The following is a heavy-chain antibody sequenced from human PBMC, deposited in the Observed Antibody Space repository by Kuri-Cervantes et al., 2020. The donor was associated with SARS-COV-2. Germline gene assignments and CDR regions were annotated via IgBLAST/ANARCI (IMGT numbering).Heavy chain of an antibody. J-gene: IGHJ3*02. V-gene: IGHV4-59*01. CDR1: GGSISSYY. CDR2: IYYSGST. D-gene: IGHD1-26*01. CDR3: ARLGGYYDAFDI. Sequence: GSLRLSCTVSGGSISSYYWSWIRQPPGKGLEWIGYIYYSGSTNYNPSLKSRVTISVDTSKNQFSLKLSSVTAADTAMYYCARLGGYYDAFDIWGQGTMVTVSS.